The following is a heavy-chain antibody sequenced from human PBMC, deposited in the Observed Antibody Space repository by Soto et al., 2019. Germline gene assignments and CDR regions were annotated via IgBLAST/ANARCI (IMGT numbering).Heavy chain of an antibody. CDR1: GFTISSHW. CDR2: IKQDGSEK. V-gene: IGHV3-7*01. CDR3: ARYQVVVAADGWFDP. J-gene: IGHJ5*02. D-gene: IGHD2-15*01. Sequence: GGSLRHSCAASGFTISSHWMRWVRQAPGKGLEWVANIKQDGSEKYYVDSVKGRFTISRDNAKNSLYLQMNSLRAEDTAVYYCARYQVVVAADGWFDPWGQGTLVTVSS.